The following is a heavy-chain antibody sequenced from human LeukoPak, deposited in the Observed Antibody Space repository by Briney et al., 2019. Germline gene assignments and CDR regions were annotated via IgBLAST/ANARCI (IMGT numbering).Heavy chain of an antibody. V-gene: IGHV3-66*04. CDR3: ATQGATIN. J-gene: IGHJ4*02. CDR2: IYTGGST. CDR1: GFTFSSYS. D-gene: IGHD3-9*01. Sequence: GGSLRLSCAASGFTFSSYSMNWVRQAPGKGLEWVSIIYTGGSTHYADSVKGRFTSTRDNSKNTLFLQMNSVRAEDTAIYYCATQGATINWGQGTLVTVSS.